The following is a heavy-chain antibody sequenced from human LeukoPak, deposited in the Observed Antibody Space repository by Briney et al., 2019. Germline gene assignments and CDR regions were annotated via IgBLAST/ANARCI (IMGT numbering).Heavy chain of an antibody. CDR2: ITGNSNYI. V-gene: IGHV3-21*01. D-gene: IGHD3-22*01. CDR3: ARVAMIVAKPYDY. CDR1: GSTFSIYS. J-gene: IGHJ4*02. Sequence: GGSLRLSCAASGSTFSIYSINWVRQAPGKGLEWVSFITGNSNYIYYADSVKGRFTISRDNAKNSLYLQMNSLRVEDTAVYYCARVAMIVAKPYDYWGQGTLVTVSS.